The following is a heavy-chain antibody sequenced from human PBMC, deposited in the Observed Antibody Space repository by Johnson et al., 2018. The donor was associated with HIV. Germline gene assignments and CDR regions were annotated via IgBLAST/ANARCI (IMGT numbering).Heavy chain of an antibody. J-gene: IGHJ3*02. D-gene: IGHD2-21*01. Sequence: VQLVESGGGLVQPGGSLRLSCAASGFTVSSNYMTWVRQGPGKGLEWVSVIYSGGTTYYSDSVKGRFTISRDNSKNMLYLQMNSLRVEDTAVYYCARDWDAFDSWGQGTVVTVSS. CDR2: IYSGGTT. CDR3: ARDWDAFDS. CDR1: GFTVSSNY. V-gene: IGHV3-66*02.